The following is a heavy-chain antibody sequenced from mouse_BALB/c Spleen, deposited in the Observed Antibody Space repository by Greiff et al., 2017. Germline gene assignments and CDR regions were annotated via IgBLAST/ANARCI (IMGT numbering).Heavy chain of an antibody. D-gene: IGHD2-3*01. J-gene: IGHJ1*01. V-gene: IGHV3-6*02. CDR2: ISYDGSN. CDR3: ARGGLLRDRYWYFDV. Sequence: EVKLQESGPGLVKPSQSLSLTCSVTGYSITSGYYWNWIRQFPGNKLEWMGYISYDGSNNYNPSLKNRISITRDTSKNQFFLKLNSVTTEDTATYYCARGGLLRDRYWYFDVWGAGTTVTVSS. CDR1: GYSITSGYY.